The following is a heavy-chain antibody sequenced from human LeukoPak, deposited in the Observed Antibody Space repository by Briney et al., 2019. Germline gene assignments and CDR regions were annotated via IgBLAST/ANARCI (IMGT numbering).Heavy chain of an antibody. CDR3: ARDLVIVVVPAALSDAFDI. CDR1: GYSISSGYY. Sequence: SETLSLACTGSGYSISSGYYWGWIRQPPGKGLEWIGSIYHSGSTYYNPSLKSRVTISVDTSKNQFSLKLSSVTAADTAVYYCARDLVIVVVPAALSDAFDIWGQGTMVTVSS. CDR2: IYHSGST. D-gene: IGHD2-2*01. V-gene: IGHV4-38-2*02. J-gene: IGHJ3*02.